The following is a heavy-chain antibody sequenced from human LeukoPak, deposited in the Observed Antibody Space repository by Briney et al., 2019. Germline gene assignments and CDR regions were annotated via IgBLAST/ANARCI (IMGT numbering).Heavy chain of an antibody. D-gene: IGHD4-17*01. V-gene: IGHV4-39*01. CDR3: ARLAGDYGANYFDY. CDR2: IFYSGTT. Sequence: SETLSLTCTVSGGSISGSRHYWGWIRQPPEKGLEWIGPIFYSGTTYYNPSLKSRVTVSVDTSKNQFSLKLSSVTAADTAVYFCARLAGDYGANYFDYWGQGTLATVSS. CDR1: GGSISGSRHY. J-gene: IGHJ4*02.